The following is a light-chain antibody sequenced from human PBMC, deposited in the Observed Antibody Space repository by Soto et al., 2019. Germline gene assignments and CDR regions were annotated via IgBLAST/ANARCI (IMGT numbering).Light chain of an antibody. CDR1: QRVGGSY. Sequence: EIVLTQSPGTLSLSPGERATLSCRASQRVGGSYLAWYQQKPGQAPRLLIYGASSRATGIPDRFSGSGSGTDFTLTISRLEPEDFAVYNCQHYGTAPWTFGQVTKVEIK. J-gene: IGKJ1*01. V-gene: IGKV3-20*01. CDR3: QHYGTAPWT. CDR2: GAS.